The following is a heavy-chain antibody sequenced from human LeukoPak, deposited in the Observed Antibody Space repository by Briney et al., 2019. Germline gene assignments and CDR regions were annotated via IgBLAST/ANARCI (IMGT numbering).Heavy chain of an antibody. CDR2: IIPIFGTA. Sequence: SSVKVSCKASGGTFSSYAISWVRQAPGQGLEWMGGIIPIFGTANYAQKFQGRVTITTDESTSTAYMELSSLRSEDTAVYYCASLAAAGTEELYFAFDIWGQGTMVTVSS. J-gene: IGHJ3*02. CDR1: GGTFSSYA. V-gene: IGHV1-69*05. D-gene: IGHD6-13*01. CDR3: ASLAAAGTEELYFAFDI.